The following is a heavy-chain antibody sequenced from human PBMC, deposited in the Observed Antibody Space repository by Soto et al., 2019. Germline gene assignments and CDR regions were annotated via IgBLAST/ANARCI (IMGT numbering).Heavy chain of an antibody. D-gene: IGHD1-26*01. CDR3: ARPQWEPRDAFDI. J-gene: IGHJ3*02. Sequence: QVQLVESGGGVVQPGRSLRLSCAASGFTFSSYGMHWVRQAPGKGLEWVAVIWYDGSNKYYADSVKGRFTISRDNSKNTLYLQMNSLRAEDTAVYYCARPQWEPRDAFDIWGQGTMVTVSS. CDR1: GFTFSSYG. V-gene: IGHV3-33*01. CDR2: IWYDGSNK.